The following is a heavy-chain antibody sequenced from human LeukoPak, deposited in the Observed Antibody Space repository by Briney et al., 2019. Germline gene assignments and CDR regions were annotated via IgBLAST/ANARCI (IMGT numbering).Heavy chain of an antibody. J-gene: IGHJ6*02. V-gene: IGHV3-23*01. CDR3: ASGGVRTVVNPYYYYYALDV. CDR2: ISGSGGST. Sequence: GGSLRLSCAASGFTFSSYAMSWVRQAPGKGLKWVSAISGSGGSTYYADSVKGRFTISRDNAKNTLYLQMNSLRAEDTAVYYCASGGVRTVVNPYYYYYALDVWGQGTTVTVSS. CDR1: GFTFSSYA. D-gene: IGHD4-23*01.